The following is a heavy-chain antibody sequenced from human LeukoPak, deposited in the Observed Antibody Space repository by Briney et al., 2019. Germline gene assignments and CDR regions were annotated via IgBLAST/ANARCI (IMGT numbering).Heavy chain of an antibody. CDR1: GYIFSTNW. CDR3: ARLRPPYYYGSGSYSPLDY. CDR2: IDPSDSYT. D-gene: IGHD3-10*01. J-gene: IGHJ4*02. V-gene: IGHV5-10-1*01. Sequence: GESLKISCKGSGYIFSTNWIGWVRQMPGKGLEWMGRIDPSDSYTNYSPSFQGHVTISADKSISTAYLQWSSLKASDTAMYYCARLRPPYYYGSGSYSPLDYWGQGTLVTVSS.